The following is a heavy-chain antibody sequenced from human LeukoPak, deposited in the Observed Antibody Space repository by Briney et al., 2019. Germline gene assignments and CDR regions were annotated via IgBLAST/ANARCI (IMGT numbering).Heavy chain of an antibody. J-gene: IGHJ4*02. D-gene: IGHD3-22*01. CDR2: INHSGST. CDR3: ARYRNYYDSSGFDY. Sequence: SETLSLTCAVYGGSFSVYYWSWIRQPPGKGLEWIGEINHSGSTNYNPSLKSRVTISVDTSKNQFSLKLSSVTAADTAVYYCARYRNYYDSSGFDYWGQGTLVTVSS. V-gene: IGHV4-34*01. CDR1: GGSFSVYY.